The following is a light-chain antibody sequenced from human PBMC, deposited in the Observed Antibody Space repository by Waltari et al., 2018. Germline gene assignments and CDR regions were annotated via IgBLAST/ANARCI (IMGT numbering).Light chain of an antibody. CDR2: DAS. V-gene: IGKV1-33*01. Sequence: DIQMTQSPSSLSASVGDRVTITCQASQDINNYLNWYQQKPGKAPNVLIYDASNLETGVPSRFSGSGSGTDFTFTIRSLQPEDFATYYCQQYENLPLTFGGGTKVEIK. J-gene: IGKJ4*01. CDR1: QDINNY. CDR3: QQYENLPLT.